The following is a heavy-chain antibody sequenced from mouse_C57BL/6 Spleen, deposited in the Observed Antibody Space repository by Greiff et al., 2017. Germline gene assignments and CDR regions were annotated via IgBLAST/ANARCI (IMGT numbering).Heavy chain of an antibody. CDR3: ASLLPSHAMDY. Sequence: QVQLQQPGAELARPGASVKLSCKASGYTFTSYGISWVKQRTGRGLEWIGEIYPRSGDTYYNEKFKGKATLTADKSSSTADMELRSLTSEDSAVYYCASLLPSHAMDYWGQGTSVTVSA. J-gene: IGHJ4*01. CDR1: GYTFTSYG. V-gene: IGHV1-81*01. CDR2: IYPRSGDT. D-gene: IGHD1-1*01.